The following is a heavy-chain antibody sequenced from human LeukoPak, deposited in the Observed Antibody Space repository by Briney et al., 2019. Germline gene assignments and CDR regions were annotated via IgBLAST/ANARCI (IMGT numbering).Heavy chain of an antibody. V-gene: IGHV3-11*01. CDR1: GFTFSDYY. Sequence: KPGGSLRLSCAASGFTFSDYYMSWIRQAPGKGLEWVSYISSSGSTIYYADSVKGRFTISRDNVKNSLYLQMNSLRAEDTAVYYCAREPNYDFWSGYYEVGYFDYWGQGTLVTVSS. CDR2: ISSSGSTI. CDR3: AREPNYDFWSGYYEVGYFDY. J-gene: IGHJ4*02. D-gene: IGHD3-3*01.